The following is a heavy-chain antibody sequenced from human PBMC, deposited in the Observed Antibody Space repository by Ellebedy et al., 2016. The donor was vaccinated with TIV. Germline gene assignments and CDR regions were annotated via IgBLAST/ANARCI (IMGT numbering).Heavy chain of an antibody. V-gene: IGHV3-74*01. CDR3: ARGSPAVYDTSGYYLGRYFDL. Sequence: PGGSLRLSCADSGFTFSSYWMHWVRQAPGKGLVWVSRINSDGSDTSYADSVKGRFTISSDNAKNTLYLQMNSLRAEDTAVYYCARGSPAVYDTSGYYLGRYFDLWGRGTLVTVSS. D-gene: IGHD3-22*01. J-gene: IGHJ2*01. CDR1: GFTFSSYW. CDR2: INSDGSDT.